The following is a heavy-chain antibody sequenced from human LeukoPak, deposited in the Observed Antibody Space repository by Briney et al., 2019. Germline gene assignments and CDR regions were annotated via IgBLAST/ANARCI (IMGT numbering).Heavy chain of an antibody. D-gene: IGHD4-11*01. V-gene: IGHV3-30*14. CDR3: ARDLRTTTGWDY. CDR1: GFTFSSYA. Sequence: GRSLRLSCAASGFTFSSYAMHWVRQAPGKGLEWVAVISYDGSNKYYADSVKGRFIISRDNSKNTLYLQMNSLRAEDTAVYYCARDLRTTTGWDYWGQGTLVTVSS. J-gene: IGHJ4*02. CDR2: ISYDGSNK.